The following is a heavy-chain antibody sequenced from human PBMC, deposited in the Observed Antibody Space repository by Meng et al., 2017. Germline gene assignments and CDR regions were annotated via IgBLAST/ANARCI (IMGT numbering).Heavy chain of an antibody. V-gene: IGHV4-61*02. J-gene: IGHJ4*02. CDR2: IYTSGST. D-gene: IGHD3-22*01. CDR1: GGSISSGSYY. Sequence: QVQLQESGPGLVKPSQTLSLTCTVSGGSISSGSYYWSWIRQPAGKGLEWIGRIYTSGSTNYNPSLKSRVTISVDTSKNQFSLKLSSVTAADTAVYYCARSGGYYYGEEYYFDYWGQGTLVTVFS. CDR3: ARSGGYYYGEEYYFDY.